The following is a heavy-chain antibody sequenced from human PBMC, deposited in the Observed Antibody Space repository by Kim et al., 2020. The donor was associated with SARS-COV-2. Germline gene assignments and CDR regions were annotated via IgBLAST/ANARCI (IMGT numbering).Heavy chain of an antibody. Sequence: SETLSLTCAVYGGSFSGYYWSWIRQPPGKGLEWIGEINHSGSTNYNPSLKSRVTISVDTSKNQFSLKLSSVTAADTAVYYCATVLRFLEWSRKDAFDIWG. V-gene: IGHV4-34*01. CDR1: GGSFSGYY. CDR2: INHSGST. J-gene: IGHJ3*02. D-gene: IGHD3-3*01. CDR3: ATVLRFLEWSRKDAFDI.